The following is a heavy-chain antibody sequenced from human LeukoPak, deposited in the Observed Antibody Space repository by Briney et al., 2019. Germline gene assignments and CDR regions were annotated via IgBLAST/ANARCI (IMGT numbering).Heavy chain of an antibody. J-gene: IGHJ4*02. D-gene: IGHD2-15*01. V-gene: IGHV3-48*02. CDR2: ISSGGSTI. CDR1: GFTFTSYS. Sequence: GWSLRLSCAASGFTFTSYSMNWVRQAPGKGLEGVSYISSGGSTIFYADSVKGRFTISRDNAKNSLYLQMNSLRDEDTAVYYCASPYCSGGSCYQGFDNWGQGTLVTVSS. CDR3: ASPYCSGGSCYQGFDN.